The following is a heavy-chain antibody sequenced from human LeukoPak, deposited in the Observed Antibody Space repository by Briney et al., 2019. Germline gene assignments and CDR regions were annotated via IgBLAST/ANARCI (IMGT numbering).Heavy chain of an antibody. Sequence: AGGSLRLSCAASGFTFSSYSMNWVRQAPGKGLEWVSSISSSSSYIYYADSVKGRFTISRDNAKNSLYLQMNSLRAEDTAVYYCARAHRAYDSSGYYPHWGQGTLVTVSS. J-gene: IGHJ4*02. V-gene: IGHV3-21*01. CDR2: ISSSSSYI. CDR3: ARAHRAYDSSGYYPH. D-gene: IGHD3-22*01. CDR1: GFTFSSYS.